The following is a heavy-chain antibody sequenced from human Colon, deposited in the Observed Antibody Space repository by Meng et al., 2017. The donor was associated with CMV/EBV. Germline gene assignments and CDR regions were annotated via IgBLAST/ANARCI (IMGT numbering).Heavy chain of an antibody. CDR3: ARADPSLAMYYFDY. Sequence: SETLSLTCNVSGGSISNYYRTWIWQPPGKGLEWIVNVYYTGSARYNPSLKSRLTISVDTAKNQFSLKLSSVTVADTAMYYCARADPSLAMYYFDYWGPGMLVTVSS. D-gene: IGHD3-16*01. V-gene: IGHV4-59*13. CDR1: GGSISNYY. J-gene: IGHJ4*02. CDR2: VYYTGSA.